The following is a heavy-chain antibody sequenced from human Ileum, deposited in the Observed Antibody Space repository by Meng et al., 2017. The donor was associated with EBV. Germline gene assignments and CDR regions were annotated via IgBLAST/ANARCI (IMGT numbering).Heavy chain of an antibody. D-gene: IGHD1-26*01. CDR2: ISAYNGNT. CDR1: CYTFSNYG. CDR3: ARAGNGGSYYFTY. J-gene: IGHJ4*02. V-gene: IGHV1-18*01. Sequence: QVHLVQSAAEVKKPVNSGKVSCKASCYTFSNYGISWLRQAPGQGLEWMGWISAYNGNTNYAQNLQGRVTMTTDTSTGTAYMEVRSLRSDDTAVYYCARAGNGGSYYFTYWGQGTLVTVSS.